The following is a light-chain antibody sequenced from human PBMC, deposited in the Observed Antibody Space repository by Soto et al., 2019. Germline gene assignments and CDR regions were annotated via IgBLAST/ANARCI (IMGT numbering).Light chain of an antibody. CDR2: GGS. CDR1: SSGVGNYNH. Sequence: QSALTQPASVSGSPGQSITISCTGTSSGVGNYNHVSWYQHHPGKAPKLMIYGGSKRPSGVSNRFSGSKSGNSASLTISGLQAEDEADYYCCSYASSGTPPYVFGTGTKLTVL. V-gene: IGLV2-23*01. CDR3: CSYASSGTPPYV. J-gene: IGLJ1*01.